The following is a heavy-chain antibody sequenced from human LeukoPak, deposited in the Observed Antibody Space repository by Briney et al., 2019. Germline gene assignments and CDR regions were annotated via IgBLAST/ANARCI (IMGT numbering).Heavy chain of an antibody. CDR3: ARDRGDISGWFDP. V-gene: IGHV4-39*07. CDR2: IYYSGST. Sequence: SETLSLTCTVSGGSIGSSSYYWGWIRQPPGKGLEWIGSIYYSGSTYYNPSLKSRVTISVDTSKNQFSLKLSSVTAADTAVYYCARDRGDISGWFDPWGQGTLVTVSS. D-gene: IGHD3-9*01. J-gene: IGHJ5*02. CDR1: GGSIGSSSYY.